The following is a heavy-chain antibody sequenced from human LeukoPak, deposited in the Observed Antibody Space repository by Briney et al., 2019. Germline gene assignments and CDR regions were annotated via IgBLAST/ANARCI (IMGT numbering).Heavy chain of an antibody. V-gene: IGHV3-48*03. D-gene: IGHD4-17*01. Sequence: PGGSLRLSCAASGFIFSSYEMNWVRQAPGKGLEWVSYISSSGSNIYYADSVKGRFTISRDNAKNSLYLQMNGLRAEDTAVYYCARVLTTVTTFDYWAREPWSPSPQ. CDR2: ISSSGSNI. CDR1: GFIFSSYE. CDR3: ARVLTTVTTFDY. J-gene: IGHJ4*02.